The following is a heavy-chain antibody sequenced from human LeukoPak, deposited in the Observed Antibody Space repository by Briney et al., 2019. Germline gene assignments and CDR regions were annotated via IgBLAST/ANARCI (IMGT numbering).Heavy chain of an antibody. CDR2: IKQDGSEK. Sequence: AGESLRLSCAASGFTFSSYWMSWVRQAPGKGLEWVASIKQDGSEKYYVDSVKGRFTISRDNAKNSLYLQMNSLRAEDTAVYYCARVGGRYSPNGYWGQGTLVTVSS. CDR3: ARVGGRYSPNGY. D-gene: IGHD5-18*01. V-gene: IGHV3-7*01. J-gene: IGHJ4*02. CDR1: GFTFSSYW.